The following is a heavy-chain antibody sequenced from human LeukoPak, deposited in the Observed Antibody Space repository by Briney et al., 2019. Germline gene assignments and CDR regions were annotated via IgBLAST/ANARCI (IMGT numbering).Heavy chain of an antibody. CDR3: AREFWSGGFEP. CDR1: GSTFSSYW. Sequence: PGGSLRLSCAASGSTFSSYWMSWVRQAPGKGLEWVANIKQDGSEKYYVDSVKGRFTISRDNAKNPLYLQMNSLRAEDTAVYYCAREFWSGGFEPWGQGTLVTVSS. V-gene: IGHV3-7*01. D-gene: IGHD3-3*01. J-gene: IGHJ5*02. CDR2: IKQDGSEK.